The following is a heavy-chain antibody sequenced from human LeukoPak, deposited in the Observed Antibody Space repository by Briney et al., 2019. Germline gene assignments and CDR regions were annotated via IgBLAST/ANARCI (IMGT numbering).Heavy chain of an antibody. CDR2: INRDESRT. V-gene: IGHV3-74*01. D-gene: IGHD2/OR15-2a*01. CDR3: ARGASIYYNLDV. J-gene: IGHJ6*03. Sequence: PGGSLRLSCAASGFTFSSHWMHWVRQAPGKGLVWASRINRDESRTSYADSVKGRFTISRDNAKNTLYLQVNSLRAEDTAVYYCARGASIYYNLDVWGKGTTVTVSS. CDR1: GFTFSSHW.